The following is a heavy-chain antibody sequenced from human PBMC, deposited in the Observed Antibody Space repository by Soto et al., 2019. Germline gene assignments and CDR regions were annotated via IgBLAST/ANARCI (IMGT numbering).Heavy chain of an antibody. V-gene: IGHV3-23*01. CDR3: VPGRQLGLDY. Sequence: GGSLRLSCAASGFSFTNYAMSWVRQAPGKGLEWVSGISSSDGGTDYADSVRGRFTISRDNSKNTAYLQMDSLRAEDTATYYCVPGRQLGLDYWGQGTLVTVSS. CDR1: GFSFTNYA. CDR2: ISSSDGGT. D-gene: IGHD6-13*01. J-gene: IGHJ4*02.